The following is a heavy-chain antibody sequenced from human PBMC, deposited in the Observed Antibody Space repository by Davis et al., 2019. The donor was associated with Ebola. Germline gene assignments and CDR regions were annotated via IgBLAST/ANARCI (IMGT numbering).Heavy chain of an antibody. CDR3: ARGIAAQLFDY. CDR2: INTNTGNP. Sequence: AASVKVSCKASGYTFTSYAMNWVRQAPGQGLEWMGWINTNTGNPTYAQGFTGRIVFSLDTSVTTAYLQISSLKAEDTAVYYCARGIAAQLFDYWGQGTLVTVSS. D-gene: IGHD6-13*01. J-gene: IGHJ4*02. CDR1: GYTFTSYA. V-gene: IGHV7-4-1*02.